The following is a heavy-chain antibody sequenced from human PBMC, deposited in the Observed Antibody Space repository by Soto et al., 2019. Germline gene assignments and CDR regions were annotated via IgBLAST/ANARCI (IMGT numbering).Heavy chain of an antibody. V-gene: IGHV3-64D*06. D-gene: IGHD2-21*01. CDR1: GFAFSSYA. CDR3: VNMMIARGAFDF. J-gene: IGHJ4*02. CDR2: ISPQGGST. Sequence: GGSLRLSCSASGFAFSSYAMHWVRQTPGEGLEYVSAISPQGGSTYYADSVKGRFTISRDDSMNTVYLQMSSLRPDDTAVYYCVNMMIARGAFDFWGQGTLVTVSS.